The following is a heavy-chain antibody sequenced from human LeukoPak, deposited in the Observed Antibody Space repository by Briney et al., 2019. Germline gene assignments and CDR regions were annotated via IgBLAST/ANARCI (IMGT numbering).Heavy chain of an antibody. J-gene: IGHJ4*02. D-gene: IGHD3-22*01. V-gene: IGHV1-2*02. Sequence: ASVKVSCKASGYTFTGYYMHWVRQASGQGLEGMRWINPNSGGTNYAQKFQGRVTMTRDTSISTAYMELSRLRSDDTAVYYCARDHYYDSSGLGDWGQGTLVTVSS. CDR3: ARDHYYDSSGLGD. CDR2: INPNSGGT. CDR1: GYTFTGYY.